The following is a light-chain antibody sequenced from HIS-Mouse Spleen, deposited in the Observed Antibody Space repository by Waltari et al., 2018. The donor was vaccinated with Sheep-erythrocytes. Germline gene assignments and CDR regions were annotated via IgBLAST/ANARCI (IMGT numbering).Light chain of an antibody. J-gene: IGLJ1*01. Sequence: QSALTQPRSVSGSPGPSVTIPCTGTSSDVGGYNYGPWYQQHPGKAPKLMIYDVSKRPSGVPDRFSGSKSGNTASLTISGLQAEDEADYYCCSYAGSYNHVFATGTKVTVL. CDR2: DVS. CDR1: SSDVGGYNY. CDR3: CSYAGSYNHV. V-gene: IGLV2-11*01.